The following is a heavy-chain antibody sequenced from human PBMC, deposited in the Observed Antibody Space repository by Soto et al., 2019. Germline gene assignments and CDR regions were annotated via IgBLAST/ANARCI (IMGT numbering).Heavy chain of an antibody. Sequence: GESRKISCKGSGYSFTSYWISWVRQMPGKGLEWMGRIDPSDSYTNYSPSFQGHVTISADKSISTAYLQWSSLKASDTTMYYCARGGAVAVYYYYDGMDVRGKGTTVT. D-gene: IGHD6-19*01. J-gene: IGHJ6*04. CDR2: IDPSDSYT. CDR3: ARGGAVAVYYYYDGMDV. CDR1: GYSFTSYW. V-gene: IGHV5-10-1*01.